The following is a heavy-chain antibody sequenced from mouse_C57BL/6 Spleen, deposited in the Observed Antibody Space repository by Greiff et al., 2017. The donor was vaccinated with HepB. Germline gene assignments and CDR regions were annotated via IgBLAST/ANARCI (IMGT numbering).Heavy chain of an antibody. CDR2: ISNLAYSI. V-gene: IGHV5-15*04. Sequence: EVKLMESGGGLVQPGGSLKLSCAASGFTFSDYGMAWVRQAPRKGPEWVAFISNLAYSIYYADTVTGRFTISRENAKNTLYLEMSSLRSEDTAMYYCARRGDYGPFDYWGQGTTLTVSS. CDR3: ARRGDYGPFDY. J-gene: IGHJ2*01. D-gene: IGHD1-1*01. CDR1: GFTFSDYG.